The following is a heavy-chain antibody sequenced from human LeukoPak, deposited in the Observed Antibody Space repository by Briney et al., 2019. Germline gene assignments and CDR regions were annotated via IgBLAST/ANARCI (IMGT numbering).Heavy chain of an antibody. V-gene: IGHV1-18*01. Sequence: VASVKVSCKASGYTFTSYGISWVRQAPGQGLEWMGWISAYNGNTNYAQKLQDRVTMTTDTSTSTAYMELRSLRSDDTAVYYCARDGNGYGYGSTWDYWGQGTLVTVSS. D-gene: IGHD5-18*01. J-gene: IGHJ4*02. CDR2: ISAYNGNT. CDR3: ARDGNGYGYGSTWDY. CDR1: GYTFTSYG.